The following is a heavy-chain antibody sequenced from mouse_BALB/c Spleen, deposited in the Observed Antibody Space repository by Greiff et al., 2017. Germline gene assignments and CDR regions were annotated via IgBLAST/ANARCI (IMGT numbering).Heavy chain of an antibody. J-gene: IGHJ4*01. Sequence: EVMLVESGGGLVKPGGSLKLSCAASGFTFSSYAMSWVRQTPEKRLGWVASISSGGSTYYPDSVKGRFTISRDNARNILYLQMSSLRSEDTAMYYCARVDGRGAMDYWGQGTSVTVSS. CDR1: GFTFSSYA. CDR3: ARVDGRGAMDY. CDR2: ISSGGST. V-gene: IGHV5-6-5*01. D-gene: IGHD1-1*01.